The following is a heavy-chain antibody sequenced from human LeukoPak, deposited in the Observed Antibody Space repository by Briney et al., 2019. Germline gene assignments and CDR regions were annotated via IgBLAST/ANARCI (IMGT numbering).Heavy chain of an antibody. CDR2: IIPIFGTA. J-gene: IGHJ6*02. CDR3: ARHYDFWSGYPRLHYYYYYGMDV. V-gene: IGHV1-69*13. CDR1: GGTFSSYA. Sequence: SVKVSCKASGGTFSSYAISWVRQATGQGLEWMGGIIPIFGTANYAQKFQGRVTITADESTSTAYMELSSLRSEDTAVYYCARHYDFWSGYPRLHYYYYYGMDVWGQGTTVTVSS. D-gene: IGHD3-3*01.